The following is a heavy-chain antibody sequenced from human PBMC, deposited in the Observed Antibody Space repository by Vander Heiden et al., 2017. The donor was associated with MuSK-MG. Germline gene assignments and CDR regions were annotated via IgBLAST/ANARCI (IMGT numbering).Heavy chain of an antibody. CDR1: GGSLSGYY. V-gene: IGHV4-34*01. D-gene: IGHD3-10*01. J-gene: IGHJ4*02. CDR3: ARVAFGELLQEYFDY. Sequence: QVQLQQWGAGLLKSSETLSLTCAVYGGSLSGYYWSWIRQPPGKGLEWIGEINHSGSTNYSPSLKSRVTISVDRSKNQVSLKLSSVTVADTAVFYCARVAFGELLQEYFDYWGQGTLVTVSS. CDR2: INHSGST.